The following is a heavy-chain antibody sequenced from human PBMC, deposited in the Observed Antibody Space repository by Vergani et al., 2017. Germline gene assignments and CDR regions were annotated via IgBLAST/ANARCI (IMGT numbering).Heavy chain of an antibody. V-gene: IGHV4-39*07. D-gene: IGHD6-19*01. CDR2: INHRGST. CDR3: ARGIAVAGTSSPRLVYYFDY. J-gene: IGHJ4*02. Sequence: QVQLQESGPGLVKPSQTLSLTCTVSGGSISSGSYYWSWIRQPPGKGLEWIGEINHRGSTNYNPSLKSRVTISVDTSKNQFSLKLSSVTAADTAVYYCARGIAVAGTSSPRLVYYFDYWGQGTLVTVSS. CDR1: GGSISSGSYY.